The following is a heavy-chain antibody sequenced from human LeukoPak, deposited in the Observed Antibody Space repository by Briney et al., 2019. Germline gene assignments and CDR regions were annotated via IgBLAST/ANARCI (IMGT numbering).Heavy chain of an antibody. J-gene: IGHJ3*02. CDR1: GFTFSSYW. CDR3: ARSYPDDAFDI. CDR2: INSDGSST. V-gene: IGHV3-74*01. Sequence: GGSLRLSCAASGFTFSSYWMHWVRQAPGKGLVWVSRINSDGSSTSYADSVKGRFTISRDNAKNTLHLQMNSLRAEDTAVYYCARSYPDDAFDIWGQGTMVTVSS.